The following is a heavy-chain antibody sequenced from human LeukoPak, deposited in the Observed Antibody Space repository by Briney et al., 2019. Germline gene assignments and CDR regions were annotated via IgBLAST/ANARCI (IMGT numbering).Heavy chain of an antibody. Sequence: GESLKISCKGSGYSFTSYWIGWVRQMPGKGLEWMGIIYPGDSDTRYSPSFQGQVTISADKSISTAYLQWSSLKASDTAMYYCATSLLAGSHVTPFDYWGQGTLVTVSS. CDR3: ATSLLAGSHVTPFDY. J-gene: IGHJ4*02. D-gene: IGHD4-23*01. CDR2: IYPGDSDT. V-gene: IGHV5-51*01. CDR1: GYSFTSYW.